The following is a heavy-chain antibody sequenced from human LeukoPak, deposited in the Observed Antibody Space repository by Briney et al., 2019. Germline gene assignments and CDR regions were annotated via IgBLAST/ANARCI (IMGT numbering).Heavy chain of an antibody. Sequence: GGSLRLSCAASGFTFSDYPMNWVRQAPGKGLEWVSVITGSGDSSFYGDSVKGRFTISRDNSKNTLYLQMNSLRAEDTAVYYCAKDLEVLWFRDPTEASDIWGQRTMVTVAS. CDR3: AKDLEVLWFRDPTEASDI. CDR1: GFTFSDYP. J-gene: IGHJ3*02. D-gene: IGHD2-21*01. CDR2: ITGSGDSS. V-gene: IGHV3-23*01.